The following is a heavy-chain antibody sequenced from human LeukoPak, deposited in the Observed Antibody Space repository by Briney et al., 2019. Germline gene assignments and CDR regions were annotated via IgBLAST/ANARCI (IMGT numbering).Heavy chain of an antibody. Sequence: KPGGSLRLSCAASGFTFSDYYMSWIRQAPGKGLEWVSSISSSSSYIYYADSVKGRFTISRDNAKNSLYLQMNSLRAEDTAVYYCARGAMTTDAFDIWGQGTMVTVSS. J-gene: IGHJ3*02. D-gene: IGHD4-17*01. CDR1: GFTFSDYY. V-gene: IGHV3-11*06. CDR3: ARGAMTTDAFDI. CDR2: ISSSSSYI.